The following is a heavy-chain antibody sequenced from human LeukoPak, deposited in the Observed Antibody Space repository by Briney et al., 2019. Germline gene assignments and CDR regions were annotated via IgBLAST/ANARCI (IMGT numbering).Heavy chain of an antibody. J-gene: IGHJ6*03. CDR1: GFTFSNAW. D-gene: IGHD4-11*01. CDR3: SSTVRYYMDV. Sequence: GGSLTLSCAASGFTFSNAWMSWVRQAPGKGLEGVGRIKSKSDGGTTDYAAPVKGRFTISRDDSKSTLFLQMNSLETEDTAVYYCSSTVRYYMDVWGKGTTVTVS. V-gene: IGHV3-15*01. CDR2: IKSKSDGGTT.